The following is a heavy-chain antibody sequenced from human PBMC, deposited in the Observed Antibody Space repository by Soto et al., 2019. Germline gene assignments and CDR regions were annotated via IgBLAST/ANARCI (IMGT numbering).Heavy chain of an antibody. D-gene: IGHD2-2*01. CDR3: ASGGSTSTASDY. CDR1: GFTFSSYS. V-gene: IGHV3-21*01. CDR2: ISSSSSYI. J-gene: IGHJ4*02. Sequence: EVQLVESGGGLVKPGGSLRLSCAASGFTFSSYSMNWVRQAPGKGLEWVSSISSSSSYIYYADSVKGRFTVSRDNARNSLYLQMNSLRAEDTAVFYCASGGSTSTASDYWGQGTLVTVSS.